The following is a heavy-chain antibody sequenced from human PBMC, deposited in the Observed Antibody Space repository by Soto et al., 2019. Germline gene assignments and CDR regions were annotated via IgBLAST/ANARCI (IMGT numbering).Heavy chain of an antibody. D-gene: IGHD5-12*01. CDR3: ARAMTGYSGSDYEAHYYGMDV. V-gene: IGHV1-46*01. CDR2: INPSGGST. J-gene: IGHJ6*02. Sequence: WASVKVSCKASGYTFTSYYMHWVRQPPGQGLEWMGIINPSGGSTSYAQKFQGRVTMTRDTSTSTVYMELSSLRSEDTAVYYCARAMTGYSGSDYEAHYYGMDVWGQGTTVTVSS. CDR1: GYTFTSYY.